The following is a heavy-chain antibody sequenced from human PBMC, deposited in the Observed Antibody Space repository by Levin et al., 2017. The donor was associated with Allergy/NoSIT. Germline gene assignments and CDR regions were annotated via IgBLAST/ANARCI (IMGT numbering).Heavy chain of an antibody. V-gene: IGHV4-39*01. J-gene: IGHJ4*02. CDR3: ARWDCSGGSCYSQHSYFDY. CDR1: GGSISSSSYY. D-gene: IGHD2-15*01. Sequence: SETLSLTCTVSGGSISSSSYYWGWIRQPPGKGLEWIGSIYYSGSTYYNPSLKSRVTISVDTSKNQFSLKLSSVTAADTAVYYCARWDCSGGSCYSQHSYFDYWGQGTLVTVSS. CDR2: IYYSGST.